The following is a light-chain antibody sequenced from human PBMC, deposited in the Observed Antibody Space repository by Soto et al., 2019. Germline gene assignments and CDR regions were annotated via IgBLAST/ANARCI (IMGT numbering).Light chain of an antibody. CDR2: DVS. CDR3: CSYAGSYYV. J-gene: IGLJ1*01. V-gene: IGLV2-11*01. Sequence: QSALTQPRSVSGSPGQSVTISCTGTSSDVGGYNYVSWYQQYPGKAPKLMIYDVSKRPSGVPDRFSGSKSGNTASLTISGRQAEDEADYYCCSYAGSYYVFGTGTKLTVL. CDR1: SSDVGGYNY.